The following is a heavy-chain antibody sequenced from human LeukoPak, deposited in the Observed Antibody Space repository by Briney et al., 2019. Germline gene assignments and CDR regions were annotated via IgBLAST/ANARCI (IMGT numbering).Heavy chain of an antibody. D-gene: IGHD4-23*01. V-gene: IGHV4-4*09. J-gene: IGHJ4*02. CDR3: ANSYDGKVVPFDN. CDR1: DGSISNSF. CDR2: IHTSGST. Sequence: SETLSLTCTVPDGSISNSFWNWVRQPPGKGLEWIAYIHTSGSTNYNPAFKSRVTLSVDTSKSQFSLRLNSVTASDTAVYYCANSYDGKVVPFDNWGQGTLVTVSS.